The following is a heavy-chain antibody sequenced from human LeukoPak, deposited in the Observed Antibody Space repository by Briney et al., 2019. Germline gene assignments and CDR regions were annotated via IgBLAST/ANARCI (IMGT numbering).Heavy chain of an antibody. CDR2: ISGDGVST. CDR1: GFTFTTYE. J-gene: IGHJ4*02. CDR3: ARESGKFDY. V-gene: IGHV3-43*02. Sequence: GGSLRLSCAASGFTFTTYEMNWVRQAPGKGLEWVSLISGDGVSTFYADSVKGRFSISRDNSKNSLSLEMNSLRTEDTAMYYCARESGKFDYWGQGTLVAVSS.